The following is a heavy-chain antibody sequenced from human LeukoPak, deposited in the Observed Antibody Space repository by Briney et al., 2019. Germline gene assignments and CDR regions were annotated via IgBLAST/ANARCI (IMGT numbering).Heavy chain of an antibody. D-gene: IGHD6-13*01. CDR2: IYRSGSP. CDR3: TGGPEGAAAKS. J-gene: IGHJ1*01. V-gene: IGHV4-38-2*01. CDR1: GFSISSGAY. Sequence: SETLSLTCAVSGFSISSGAYWGWIRQPPGKGLEWIGSIYRSGSPYQSPSLRSRVTISVDTSTNQFSLKLNSVTAADTAVYYCTGGPEGAAAKSWGQGPLVTVSS.